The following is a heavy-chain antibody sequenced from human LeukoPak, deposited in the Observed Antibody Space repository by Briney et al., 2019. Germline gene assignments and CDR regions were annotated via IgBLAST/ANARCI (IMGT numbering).Heavy chain of an antibody. CDR3: ARGRRQLERQMYWFDP. D-gene: IGHD1-1*01. V-gene: IGHV1-18*01. Sequence: ASVTVSFKASGYTFTSYGISWVRQAPGQGLEWMGWISAYNGNTNYAQKLQGRVTMTTDTSTSTAYMELRSLRSDDTAVYYCARGRRQLERQMYWFDPWGQGTLVTVSS. CDR1: GYTFTSYG. J-gene: IGHJ5*02. CDR2: ISAYNGNT.